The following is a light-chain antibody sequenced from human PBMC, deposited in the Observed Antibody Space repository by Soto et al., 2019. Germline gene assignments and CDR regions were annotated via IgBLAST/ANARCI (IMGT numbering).Light chain of an antibody. V-gene: IGLV2-14*03. CDR1: NRDVGGYNF. CDR3: GSYEIYTLSLLV. CDR2: DVS. J-gene: IGLJ2*01. Sequence: HSALTRASSVSASPGRSISISCTGTNRDVGGYNFVSWYQHHPGKAPKLMIYDVSNRPSGLSNRFSGSKSGNTASLPIYGLKAEDEVDYDTGSYEIYTLSLLV.